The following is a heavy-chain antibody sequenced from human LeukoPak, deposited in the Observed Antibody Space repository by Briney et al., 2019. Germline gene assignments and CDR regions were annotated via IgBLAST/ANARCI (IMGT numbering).Heavy chain of an antibody. CDR2: IYYSGST. Sequence: SQTLSLTCTVSGGSVSSGSYYWSWIRQPPGKGLEWIGYIYYSGSTNYNPSLKSRVTISVDTSKNQFSLKLSSVTAADTAVYYCARESDSSGWYPFDYWGQGTLVTVSS. V-gene: IGHV4-61*01. J-gene: IGHJ4*02. D-gene: IGHD6-19*01. CDR3: ARESDSSGWYPFDY. CDR1: GGSVSSGSYY.